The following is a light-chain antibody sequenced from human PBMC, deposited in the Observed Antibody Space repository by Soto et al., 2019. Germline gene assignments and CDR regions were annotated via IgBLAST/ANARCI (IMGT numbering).Light chain of an antibody. CDR2: LGS. V-gene: IGKV2-28*01. CDR1: QSLLHSNGYNY. CDR3: MQALQTPYT. J-gene: IGKJ2*01. Sequence: DIVMTQSPLSLPVTPGEPASISCRSSQSLLHSNGYNYLDWYLQKPGQSPQLLIYLGSNRASGVPDRCSGSGSGTYFTLKISRVDAEDVGVYYCMQALQTPYTFGQGTKLEIK.